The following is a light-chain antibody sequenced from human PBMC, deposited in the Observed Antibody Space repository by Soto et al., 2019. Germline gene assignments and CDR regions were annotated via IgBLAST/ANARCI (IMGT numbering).Light chain of an antibody. J-gene: IGLJ1*01. Sequence: QSLLTHPASLSGSPGQSITISCTGTSSDVGSYNYVSWYQQHPGKAPKLMIYEVSDRPSGISSRFSGSKSGNTASLTISGLQTEDEADYYCSSYTSSSSLFGTGTKVTGL. CDR1: SSDVGSYNY. V-gene: IGLV2-14*01. CDR2: EVS. CDR3: SSYTSSSSL.